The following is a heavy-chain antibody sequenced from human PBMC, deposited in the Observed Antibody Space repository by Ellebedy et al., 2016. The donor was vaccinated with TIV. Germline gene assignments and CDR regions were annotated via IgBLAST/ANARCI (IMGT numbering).Heavy chain of an antibody. J-gene: IGHJ6*02. CDR1: GFTFSSYS. Sequence: GGSLRLXXAASGFTFSSYSMNWVRQAPGKGLEWVSSISSSSSYIYYADSVKGRFTISRDNAKNSLYLQMNSLRAEDTAVYYCKTGVAEAHYPPVWGQGTTVTVSS. V-gene: IGHV3-21*01. D-gene: IGHD6-13*01. CDR3: KTGVAEAHYPPV. CDR2: ISSSSSYI.